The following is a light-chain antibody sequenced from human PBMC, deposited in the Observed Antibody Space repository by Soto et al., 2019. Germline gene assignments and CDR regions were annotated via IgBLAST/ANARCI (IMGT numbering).Light chain of an antibody. CDR1: QSVSSSY. CDR3: QQYRSSPTWT. J-gene: IGKJ1*01. Sequence: EIVLTQSPGTLSLSPGERATLSCRASQSVSSSYLAWYQHKPGQAPRLLIYGASSRATGIPDRFSGSGSGTDFTLTISRLEPEDFAVYYCQQYRSSPTWTFGQGTKVEIK. CDR2: GAS. V-gene: IGKV3-20*01.